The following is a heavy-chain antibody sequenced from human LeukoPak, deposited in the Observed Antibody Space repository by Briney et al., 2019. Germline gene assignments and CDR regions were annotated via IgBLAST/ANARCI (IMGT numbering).Heavy chain of an antibody. Sequence: SETLSLTCTVSGSSIISYYWSWIRQPAGKGLEWIGRIYSSGRTNYNPSLKSRVTTSVDTSKNQFSLKLSSVTAADTAVYYCARDSSELLWFGELSKWFDPWGQGTLVTVSS. J-gene: IGHJ5*02. CDR3: ARDSSELLWFGELSKWFDP. V-gene: IGHV4-4*07. CDR2: IYSSGRT. D-gene: IGHD3-10*01. CDR1: GSSIISYY.